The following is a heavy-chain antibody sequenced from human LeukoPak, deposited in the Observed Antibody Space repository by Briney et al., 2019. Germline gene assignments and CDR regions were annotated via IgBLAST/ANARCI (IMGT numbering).Heavy chain of an antibody. D-gene: IGHD6-13*01. CDR2: ISWNSGSI. J-gene: IGHJ6*02. V-gene: IGHV3-9*01. Sequence: PGGSLRLSCAASGFTFDDYAMHWVRQAPGKGLEWVSGISWNSGSIGYADSVKGRFTISRDNAKNSLYLQMSSLRAEDTALYYCAKDKGSSSLYYYGMDVWGQGTTVTVSS. CDR3: AKDKGSSSLYYYGMDV. CDR1: GFTFDDYA.